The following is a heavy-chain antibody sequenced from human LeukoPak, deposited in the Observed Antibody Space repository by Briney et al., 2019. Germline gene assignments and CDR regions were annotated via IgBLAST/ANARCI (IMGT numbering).Heavy chain of an antibody. J-gene: IGHJ5*02. CDR2: IIPIFGTA. CDR3: AREGCSSTSCYYNWFDP. V-gene: IGHV1-69*13. CDR1: GGTFSSYA. Sequence: GASVKVSCKASGGTFSSYAISWVRQAPGQGLEWMGGIIPIFGTANYAQKFQGRVTITADESTSTAYIELSSLRSEDTAVYYCAREGCSSTSCYYNWFDPWGQGTLVTVSS. D-gene: IGHD2-2*01.